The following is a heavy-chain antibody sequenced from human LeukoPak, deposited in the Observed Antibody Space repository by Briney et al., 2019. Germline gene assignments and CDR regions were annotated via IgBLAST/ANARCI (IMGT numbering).Heavy chain of an antibody. Sequence: GGSLRLSCVGSGFTSTTYTMHWSRQAPGKALEWVSAITGNGSSIYYSGPLKGRFTISRDNAKNSVYLHMTGLSAADTAVYYCATWDDLPLDHWGQGTLVTVSS. CDR3: ATWDDLPLDH. CDR1: GFTSTTYT. D-gene: IGHD1-1*01. V-gene: IGHV3-21*01. J-gene: IGHJ4*02. CDR2: ITGNGSSI.